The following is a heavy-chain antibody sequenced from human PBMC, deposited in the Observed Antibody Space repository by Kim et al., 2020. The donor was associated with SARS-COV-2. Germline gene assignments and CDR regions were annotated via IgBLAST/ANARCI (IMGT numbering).Heavy chain of an antibody. V-gene: IGHV4-34*01. Sequence: SETLSLTCAVYGGSFSGYYWSWIRQPPGKGLEWIGEINHSGSTNYNPSLKSRVTISVDTSKNQFSLKLSSVTAADTAVYYCARIPYYGSGSYYKGFDYWGQGTLVTVSS. CDR2: INHSGST. J-gene: IGHJ4*02. CDR1: GGSFSGYY. D-gene: IGHD3-10*01. CDR3: ARIPYYGSGSYYKGFDY.